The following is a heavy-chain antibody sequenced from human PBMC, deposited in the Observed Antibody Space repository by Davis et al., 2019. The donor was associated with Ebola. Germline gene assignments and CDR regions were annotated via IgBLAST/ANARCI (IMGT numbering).Heavy chain of an antibody. J-gene: IGHJ4*02. V-gene: IGHV3-33*01. D-gene: IGHD5-12*01. CDR2: IWYDGSNK. CDR1: GFTFSSYG. CDR3: ARDSGYSGYDWDYFDY. Sequence: PGGSLRLSCAASGFTFSSYGMHWVRQAPGKGLEWVAVIWYDGSNKYYADSVKGRFTISRDNSKNTLYLQINSLRAEDTAVYYCARDSGYSGYDWDYFDYWGQGTLVTVSS.